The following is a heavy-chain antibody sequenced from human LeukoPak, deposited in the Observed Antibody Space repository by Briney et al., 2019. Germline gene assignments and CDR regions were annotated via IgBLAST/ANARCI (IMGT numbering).Heavy chain of an antibody. V-gene: IGHV1-2*02. CDR2: INPNSGGT. CDR3: ATEGYNWNYEAAFDI. J-gene: IGHJ3*02. D-gene: IGHD1-7*01. CDR1: GYTFTDYY. Sequence: ASVKVTCKSSGYTFTDYYMHWVRQAPGQGLEWMGWINPNSGGTNYAQKLRGRVTMTRDTSINTAYMELSRLRSDDTAVYYCATEGYNWNYEAAFDIWGQATMVTVCS.